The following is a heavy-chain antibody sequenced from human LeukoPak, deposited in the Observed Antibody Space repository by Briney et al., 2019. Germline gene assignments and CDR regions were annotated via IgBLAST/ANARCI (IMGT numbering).Heavy chain of an antibody. Sequence: PSETLSLTCTVSGGSISSYYWSWIRQPPGKGLEWIGFIYSSGNTNYNPSLKSRVTISVDTSKNQFSLNLSSVTAADTAVYYCARGALLVPAAFDYWGQGTLVTVSS. CDR1: GGSISSYY. V-gene: IGHV4-59*01. CDR3: ARGALLVPAAFDY. CDR2: IYSSGNT. D-gene: IGHD2-2*01. J-gene: IGHJ4*02.